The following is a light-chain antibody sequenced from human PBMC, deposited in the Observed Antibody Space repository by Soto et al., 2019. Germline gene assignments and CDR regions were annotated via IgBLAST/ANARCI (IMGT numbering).Light chain of an antibody. V-gene: IGLV2-8*01. Sequence: QSALTQPPSASGSPGQSVTISCTGTSSDVGGYKYVSWYQQHPGKAPKLMIYEVSKRPSGVPDRFSGSKSGNTASLTVSGLQAEYEADYYYSSYAGSNNWVFGGGTKLTVL. J-gene: IGLJ3*02. CDR3: SSYAGSNNWV. CDR1: SSDVGGYKY. CDR2: EVS.